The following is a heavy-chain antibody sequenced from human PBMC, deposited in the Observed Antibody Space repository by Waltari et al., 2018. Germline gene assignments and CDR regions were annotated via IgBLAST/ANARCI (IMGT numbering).Heavy chain of an antibody. CDR3: ATRGYSGYYFDY. V-gene: IGHV4-38-2*01. CDR2: IYHSGST. D-gene: IGHD5-12*01. J-gene: IGHJ4*02. CDR1: GYSLSSGYY. Sequence: QVQLQESGPGLVKPSETLSLTCAVSGYSLSSGYYWGWIRQPPGKGLEWIGSIYHSGSTYYNPSLKSRVTISVDTSKNQFSLKLSSATAADTAVYYCATRGYSGYYFDYWGQGTLVTVSS.